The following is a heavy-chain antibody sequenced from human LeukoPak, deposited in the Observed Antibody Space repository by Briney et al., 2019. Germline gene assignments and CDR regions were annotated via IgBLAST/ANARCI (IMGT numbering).Heavy chain of an antibody. Sequence: GASVKVSCKATGYTFTSYGIGWVRQAPGQGLEWVGRISPYNGNTNYAQRLQGRVTMTTDTSTSTAYMEVTSLKSGDTAVYYCARYSDDILTGNYAFDIWGQGTMVTASS. CDR2: ISPYNGNT. V-gene: IGHV1-18*01. D-gene: IGHD3-9*01. J-gene: IGHJ3*02. CDR3: ARYSDDILTGNYAFDI. CDR1: GYTFTSYG.